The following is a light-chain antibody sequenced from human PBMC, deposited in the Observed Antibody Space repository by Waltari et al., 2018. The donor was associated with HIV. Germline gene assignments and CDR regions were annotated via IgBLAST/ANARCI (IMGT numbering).Light chain of an antibody. CDR2: GAS. Sequence: EIVMIQSPATLSVSPGERATLSCRASQSVSSNLAWYQHSPGQSPRLLIYGASTRATGIPGRFRGSGSGAEFTLTISSLQSEDFAVYYCQQYDKWPRGTFGQGTRVEIK. J-gene: IGKJ5*01. V-gene: IGKV3-15*01. CDR1: QSVSSN. CDR3: QQYDKWPRGT.